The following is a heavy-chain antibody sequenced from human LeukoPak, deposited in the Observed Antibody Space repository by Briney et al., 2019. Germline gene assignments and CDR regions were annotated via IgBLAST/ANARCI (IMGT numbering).Heavy chain of an antibody. CDR1: GGTFSSYA. D-gene: IGHD5-18*01. J-gene: IGHJ4*02. Sequence: SVKVSCKASGGTFSSYAISWVRQAPGQGLEWMGGIIPIFGTANYAQKFQGRVTITADKSTSTAYMELSSLRSEDTAVYYCARDGYSYGMNFDYWGQGTLVTVSS. CDR2: IIPIFGTA. V-gene: IGHV1-69*06. CDR3: ARDGYSYGMNFDY.